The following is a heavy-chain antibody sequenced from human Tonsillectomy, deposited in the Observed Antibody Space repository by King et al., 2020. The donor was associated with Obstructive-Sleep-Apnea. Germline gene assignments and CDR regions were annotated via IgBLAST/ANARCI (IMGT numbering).Heavy chain of an antibody. D-gene: IGHD3-10*01. CDR3: ARSMVRGVYYFDY. CDR2: VNSGNGKT. CDR1: GYTFTNYV. V-gene: IGHV1-3*01. Sequence: QLVQSGAEVKKPGASVKLSCKASGYTFTNYVVHWVRQAPGQSLECMGWVNSGNGKTKYSEEFQDRVTITRDTSASTAYMELSGLTSKDTAVYYCARSMVRGVYYFDYWGQGTLVPVSS. J-gene: IGHJ4*02.